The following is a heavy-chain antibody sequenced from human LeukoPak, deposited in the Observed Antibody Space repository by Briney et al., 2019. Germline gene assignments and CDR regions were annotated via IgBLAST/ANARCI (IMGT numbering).Heavy chain of an antibody. CDR1: GFTLSSYW. V-gene: IGHV3-7*01. CDR3: AKPTDY. D-gene: IGHD1-14*01. Sequence: GGSLRLSCAASGFTLSSYWMSWVRQAPGKGLEWVANIKQDGSEEYYVDSVKGRFTISRDNARNSLYLQMNSLRAEDTAVYYCAKPTDYWGQGTLVTVSS. J-gene: IGHJ4*02. CDR2: IKQDGSEE.